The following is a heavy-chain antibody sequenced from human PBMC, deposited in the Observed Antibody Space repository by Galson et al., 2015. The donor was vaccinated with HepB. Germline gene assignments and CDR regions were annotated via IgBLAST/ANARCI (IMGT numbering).Heavy chain of an antibody. V-gene: IGHV3-23*01. Sequence: SLRLSCAASGFTFNTYAMSWVRQAPGKGLEWVSAISGTGANTYYADSVKGRFTISRDNSKNTVYLQVSSLRAEDTAIYYCAKDALLTTPDTWFDSWGQGTLVTVSS. CDR2: ISGTGANT. D-gene: IGHD4-11*01. CDR1: GFTFNTYA. J-gene: IGHJ5*01. CDR3: AKDALLTTPDTWFDS.